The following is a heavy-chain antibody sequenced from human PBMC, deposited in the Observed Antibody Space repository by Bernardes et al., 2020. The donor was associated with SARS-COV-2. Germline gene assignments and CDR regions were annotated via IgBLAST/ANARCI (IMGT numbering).Heavy chain of an antibody. V-gene: IGHV3-21*01. J-gene: IGHJ4*02. Sequence: GGSLRLSCAASGFTFSSYSMNWVRQAPGKGLEWVSSISSSSSYIYYADSVKGRFTISRDNAKNSLYLQMNSLRAEDTAVYYCARDLFRSNYYDSKGGYWGQGTLVTVSS. D-gene: IGHD3-22*01. CDR1: GFTFSSYS. CDR2: ISSSSSYI. CDR3: ARDLFRSNYYDSKGGY.